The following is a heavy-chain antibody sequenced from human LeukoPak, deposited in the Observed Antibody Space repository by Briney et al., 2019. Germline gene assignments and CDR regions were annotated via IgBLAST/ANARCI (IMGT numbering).Heavy chain of an antibody. CDR3: ARVVVPAASVWFDP. V-gene: IGHV4-59*01. D-gene: IGHD2-2*01. J-gene: IGHJ5*02. CDR1: GVSISSYY. CDR2: IYYSGST. Sequence: SETLSLTCTVSGVSISSYYWSWIRQPPGKGLEWIGYIYYSGSTNYNPSLKSRVTISVDTSKNQFSLKLSSVTAADTAVYYCARVVVPAASVWFDPWGQGTLVTVSS.